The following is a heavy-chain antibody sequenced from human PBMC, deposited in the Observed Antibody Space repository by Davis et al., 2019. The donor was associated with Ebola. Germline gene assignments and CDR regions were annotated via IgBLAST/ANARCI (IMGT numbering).Heavy chain of an antibody. CDR1: GGSISSYY. J-gene: IGHJ6*02. CDR3: ARDPFHGMDV. V-gene: IGHV4-59*01. Sequence: SETLSLTCTVSGGSISSYYWSWIRQPPGKGLEWIGYIYYSGSTNYNPSPKSRVTISVDTSKNQFSLKLSSVTAADTAVYYCARDPFHGMDVWGQGTTVTVSS. CDR2: IYYSGST.